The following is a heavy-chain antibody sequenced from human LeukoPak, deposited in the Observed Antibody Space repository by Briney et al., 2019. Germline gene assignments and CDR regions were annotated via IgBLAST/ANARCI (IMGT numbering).Heavy chain of an antibody. CDR1: GGSISSYY. Sequence: PSETLSLTCTVSGGSISSYYWSWIRQPPGKGLEWIGYIYYSGSTNYNPSLKSRVTISVDTSKNQFSLKLSSVTAADTAVYYCARSILRGTRTFIVGATKGAYWGQGTLVTVSS. V-gene: IGHV4-59*12. CDR3: ARSILRGTRTFIVGATKGAY. D-gene: IGHD1-26*01. CDR2: IYYSGST. J-gene: IGHJ4*02.